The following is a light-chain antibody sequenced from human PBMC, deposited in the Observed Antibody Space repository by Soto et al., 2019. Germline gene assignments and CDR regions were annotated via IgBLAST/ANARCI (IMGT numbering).Light chain of an antibody. V-gene: IGLV2-14*01. J-gene: IGLJ2*01. Sequence: SALTQPASVSGSPGQSITISCTGTSSDVGGYNYVSWYQQHPGKAPKLLIYGVNNRPSGVSNRFSGSKSGNTASLTISGLQAEDEADYYCSSYTRSSTVIFGGGTKVTVL. CDR2: GVN. CDR1: SSDVGGYNY. CDR3: SSYTRSSTVI.